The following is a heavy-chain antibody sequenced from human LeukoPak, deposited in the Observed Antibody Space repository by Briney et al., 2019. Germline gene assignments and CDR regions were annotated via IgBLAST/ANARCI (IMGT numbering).Heavy chain of an antibody. V-gene: IGHV4-30-4*08. CDR3: ARERLRFLEWLPGGFDY. CDR2: IYYSGST. J-gene: IGHJ4*02. Sequence: SQTLSLTXTVSGGSISSGDYYWSWIRQPPGKGLEWIGYIYYSGSTYYNPSLKSRVTISVDTSKNQFSLKLSSVTAADTAVYYCARERLRFLEWLPGGFDYWGQGTLVTVSS. D-gene: IGHD3-3*01. CDR1: GGSISSGDYY.